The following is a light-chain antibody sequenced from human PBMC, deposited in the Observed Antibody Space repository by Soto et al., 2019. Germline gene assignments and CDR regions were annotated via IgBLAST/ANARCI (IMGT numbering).Light chain of an antibody. V-gene: IGKV1-5*03. CDR1: QTISSW. J-gene: IGKJ1*01. CDR2: KAS. CDR3: QHYNIYSEA. Sequence: IQMTKSPSSLSASLGDRVTITCRASQTISSWLAWYQQKPGKAPKLLIYKASTLKSGVPSRFSGSGSGTEFTLTISSLQPDDFATYYCQHYNIYSEAFGQGGMVDI.